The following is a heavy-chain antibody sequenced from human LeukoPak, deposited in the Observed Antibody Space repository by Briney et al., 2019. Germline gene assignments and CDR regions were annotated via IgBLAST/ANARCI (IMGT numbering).Heavy chain of an antibody. CDR3: ARGGPRIVVVVAATRRLDY. CDR1: GGSISSYY. CDR2: MYTSGST. Sequence: SETLSLTCTVSGGSISSYYWSWIRQPAGKGLEWIGHMYTSGSTNYNPSLKSRVTMSVDTSKNQFSLKLSSVTAADTAVYYCARGGPRIVVVVAATRRLDYWGQGTLVTVSS. V-gene: IGHV4-4*07. D-gene: IGHD2-15*01. J-gene: IGHJ4*02.